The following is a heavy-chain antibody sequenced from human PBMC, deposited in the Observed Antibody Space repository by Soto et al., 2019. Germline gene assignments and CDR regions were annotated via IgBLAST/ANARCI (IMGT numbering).Heavy chain of an antibody. V-gene: IGHV2-5*02. J-gene: IGHJ4*02. CDR1: GFSLSTSGVG. CDR2: IYWDDDK. CDR3: AHKSSSWYQSDY. Sequence: QITLKESGPTLVKPTQTLTLTCTFSGFSLSTSGVGVGWIRQPPGKALEWLALIYWDDDKRYSPSLKSRLTITKDTCKNQVVLTMTNMDPVDTATYYCAHKSSSWYQSDYWGQGTLVTVSS. D-gene: IGHD6-13*01.